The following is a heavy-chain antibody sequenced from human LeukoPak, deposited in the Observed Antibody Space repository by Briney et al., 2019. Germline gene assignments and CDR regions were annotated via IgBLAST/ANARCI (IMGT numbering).Heavy chain of an antibody. J-gene: IGHJ4*02. CDR2: INHSGST. CDR3: ASAGYYDFWSGYLPYYFDY. Sequence: SETLSLTCAVYGGSFSGYYWNWIRQPPGKGLEWIGEINHSGSTNYNPSLKSRVTISVDTSKNQFSLKLSSVTAADTAVYYRASAGYYDFWSGYLPYYFDYWGQGTLVTVSS. D-gene: IGHD3-3*01. CDR1: GGSFSGYY. V-gene: IGHV4-34*01.